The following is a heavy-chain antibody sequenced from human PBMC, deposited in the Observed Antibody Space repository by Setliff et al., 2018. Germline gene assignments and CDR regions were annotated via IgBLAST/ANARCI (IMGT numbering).Heavy chain of an antibody. D-gene: IGHD6-13*01. V-gene: IGHV1-18*01. J-gene: IGHJ5*02. CDR3: ALEEYTSRWTKRFDP. CDR2: ISAYNGNT. Sequence: ASVKVSCKASGYTFTSYGISWVRQAPGQGLEWMRWISAYNGNTNYAQKLQGRVTMTTDTSTNTAYMELRSLRSDDTAVYYCALEEYTSRWTKRFDPWGQGTLVTVSS. CDR1: GYTFTSYG.